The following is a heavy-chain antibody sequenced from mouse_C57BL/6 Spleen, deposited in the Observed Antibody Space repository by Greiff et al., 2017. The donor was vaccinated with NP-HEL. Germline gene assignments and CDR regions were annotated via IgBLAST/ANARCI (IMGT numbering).Heavy chain of an antibody. CDR3: ARGLPFYWYFDV. D-gene: IGHD2-4*01. J-gene: IGHJ1*03. CDR1: GYAFSSSW. Sequence: LVESGPELVKPGASVKISCKASGYAFSSSWMNWVKQRPGKGLEWIGRIYPGDGDTNYNGKFKGKATLTADKSSSTAYMQLSSLTSEDSAVYFCARGLPFYWYFDVWGTGTTVTVSS. V-gene: IGHV1-82*01. CDR2: IYPGDGDT.